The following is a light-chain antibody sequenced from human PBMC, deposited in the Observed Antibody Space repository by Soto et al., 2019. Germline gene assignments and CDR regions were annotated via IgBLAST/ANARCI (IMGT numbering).Light chain of an antibody. J-gene: IGKJ5*01. V-gene: IGKV3-20*01. CDR1: QSLSGGY. CDR3: HQHGSLPIT. CDR2: SAS. Sequence: EIVLTQSPGTLSLSPGERATLSCRTSQSLSGGYLAWFQQKPGQTPRLLIYSASTRATGIPDRFSGSGSGTDFTLIISRLEPEDFVVYYCHQHGSLPITFGQGTRLEIK.